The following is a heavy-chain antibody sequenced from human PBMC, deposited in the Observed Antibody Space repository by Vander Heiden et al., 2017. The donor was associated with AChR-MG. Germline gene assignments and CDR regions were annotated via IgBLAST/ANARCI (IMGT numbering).Heavy chain of an antibody. D-gene: IGHD3-3*01. CDR3: ARLSTYYDFWSGYPYFDY. Sequence: EVQLVESGGGLVQPGGSLRLSCAASGFTFSSYWLSWVRLAPGKGLEWVANIKQDGSEKYYVDSVKGRFTISRDNAKNSLYLQMNSLRAEDTAVYYCARLSTYYDFWSGYPYFDYWGQGTLVTVSS. CDR1: GFTFSSYW. J-gene: IGHJ4*02. CDR2: IKQDGSEK. V-gene: IGHV3-7*01.